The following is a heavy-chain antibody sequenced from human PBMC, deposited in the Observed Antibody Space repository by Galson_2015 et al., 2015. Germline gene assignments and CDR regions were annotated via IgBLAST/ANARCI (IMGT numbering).Heavy chain of an antibody. CDR1: GFTFSSYA. V-gene: IGHV3-30-3*01. Sequence: SLRLSCAASGFTFSSYAMHWVRQAPGKGLEWVAVISYDGSNKYYADSVKGRFTISRDNSKNTLYLQMNSLRAEDTAVYYCASCRRVRGVTYYYYYMDVWGKGTTVTVSS. CDR2: ISYDGSNK. CDR3: ASCRRVRGVTYYYYYMDV. J-gene: IGHJ6*03. D-gene: IGHD3-10*01.